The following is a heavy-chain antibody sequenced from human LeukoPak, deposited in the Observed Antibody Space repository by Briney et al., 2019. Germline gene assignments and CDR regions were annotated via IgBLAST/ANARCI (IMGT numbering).Heavy chain of an antibody. J-gene: IGHJ6*03. CDR1: GFSFDDYG. D-gene: IGHD6-19*01. Sequence: PGGSLRLPCAASGFSFDDYGMSWVRQAPGKGLEWLSGINWKTGATGYSDSVKGRFTISKDNAKNSLYLQMNSLRAEDTAVYYCARGSSSGWGYYYYYMDVWGKGTTVTISS. V-gene: IGHV3-20*04. CDR3: ARGSSSGWGYYYYYMDV. CDR2: INWKTGAT.